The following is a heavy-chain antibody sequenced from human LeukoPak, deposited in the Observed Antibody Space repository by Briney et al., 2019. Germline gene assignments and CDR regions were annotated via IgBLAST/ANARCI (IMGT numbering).Heavy chain of an antibody. Sequence: GASVKVSCKASGYTFTSYAMSWVRQAPGKGLEWVSAISDSGNTYHADSVKGRFTISRDSSKNTLSLQMNRLRPEDAAVYYCAKAPVTTCRGAYCYPFDYWGQGTLVTVSS. CDR3: AKAPVTTCRGAYCYPFDY. D-gene: IGHD2-21*01. V-gene: IGHV3-23*01. CDR2: ISDSGNT. CDR1: GYTFTSYA. J-gene: IGHJ4*02.